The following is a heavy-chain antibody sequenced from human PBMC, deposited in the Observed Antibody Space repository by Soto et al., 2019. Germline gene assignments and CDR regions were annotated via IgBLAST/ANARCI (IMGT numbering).Heavy chain of an antibody. Sequence: QVQLVQSGAEVKKPGSSVKVSCKASGGTFSSYAISWVRQAPGQGLEWMGGIIPIFGTANYAQKFQGRVRSTADKSTSTAYMELSSLRSEDTAVYYCSRGGTSGYIPHYYYYGMDVWGQGTTVTVSS. J-gene: IGHJ6*02. V-gene: IGHV1-69*06. CDR1: GGTFSSYA. D-gene: IGHD3-22*01. CDR2: IIPIFGTA. CDR3: SRGGTSGYIPHYYYYGMDV.